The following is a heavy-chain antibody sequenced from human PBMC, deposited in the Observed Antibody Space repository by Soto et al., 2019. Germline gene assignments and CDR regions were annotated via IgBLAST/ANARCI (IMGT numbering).Heavy chain of an antibody. CDR2: ISAYNGNT. CDR3: ARVAADYDILTGYSPSSGMDV. D-gene: IGHD3-9*01. V-gene: IGHV1-18*04. J-gene: IGHJ6*02. CDR1: GYTFTSYG. Sequence: ASVKVSCKASGYTFTSYGISWVRQAPGQGLEWMGWISAYNGNTNYAQKLQGRVTMTTDTSKSTAYMELRSLRSDDTAVYYCARVAADYDILTGYSPSSGMDVWGQGTTVTVSS.